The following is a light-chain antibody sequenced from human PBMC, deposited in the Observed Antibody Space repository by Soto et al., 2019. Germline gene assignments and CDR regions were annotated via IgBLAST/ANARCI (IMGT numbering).Light chain of an antibody. CDR2: EVS. CDR1: RSDVGGYNY. Sequence: QSALTQPASMSGSPGQSITISCTGTRSDVGGYNYVSWYQQHPGKAPKLMIYEVSNGPSGVSNRFSGSKSGNPASMTISGLQAEDEAESYSSSYTITSNHEVFGGGIRLTVL. V-gene: IGLV2-14*01. J-gene: IGLJ2*01. CDR3: SSYTITSNHEV.